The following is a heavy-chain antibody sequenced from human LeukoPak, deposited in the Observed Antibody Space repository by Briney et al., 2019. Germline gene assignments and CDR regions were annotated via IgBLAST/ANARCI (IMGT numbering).Heavy chain of an antibody. D-gene: IGHD1-14*01. Sequence: ASGKVSCKASGGTFSSYAISGVRQAPGQGREWMGGIIPIFGTANYAQKFQGRDTITADESTSTAYIELSSLRSEDTAVYYCARDPRNRGPNWFDRWGQGTLVTVSS. CDR2: IIPIFGTA. CDR3: ARDPRNRGPNWFDR. J-gene: IGHJ5*02. V-gene: IGHV1-69*01. CDR1: GGTFSSYA.